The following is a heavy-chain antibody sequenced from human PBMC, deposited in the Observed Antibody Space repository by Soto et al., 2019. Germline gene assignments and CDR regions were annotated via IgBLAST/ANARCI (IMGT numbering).Heavy chain of an antibody. Sequence: EVQLVESGGGLVQPGGSLRLSCAASGFTFSSYSMNWVRQAPGQGLEWVSYISSSSSTIYYADTVKGRFTISRDNAKNSLYLQMNSLRDEDTAVYYCWGQLTSDGLVYFDHWGQGTLVTVSS. J-gene: IGHJ4*02. CDR2: ISSSSSTI. CDR3: WGQLTSDGLVYFDH. D-gene: IGHD7-27*01. CDR1: GFTFSSYS. V-gene: IGHV3-48*02.